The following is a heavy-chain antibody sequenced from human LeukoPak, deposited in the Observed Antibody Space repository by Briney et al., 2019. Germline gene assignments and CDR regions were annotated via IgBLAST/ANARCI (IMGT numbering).Heavy chain of an antibody. CDR2: ISSSGSTI. CDR3: ARDRGTAMVGPLDY. J-gene: IGHJ4*02. D-gene: IGHD5-18*01. V-gene: IGHV3-48*03. CDR1: GFTFSSYE. Sequence: GGSLRLSCAASGFTFSSYEMNWVRQAPGKGLEWVSYISSSGSTIYYADSVKGRFTISRDNAKNSLYLQINSLRAEDTAVYYCARDRGTAMVGPLDYWGQGTLVTVSS.